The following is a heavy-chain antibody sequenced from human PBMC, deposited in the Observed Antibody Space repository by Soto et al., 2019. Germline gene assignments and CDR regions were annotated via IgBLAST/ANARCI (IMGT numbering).Heavy chain of an antibody. D-gene: IGHD1-26*01. V-gene: IGHV3-23*04. Sequence: EVQLVDSGGGLVQPGGSLRLSCAASGFIFSNYVMSWVRQAPGKGLELVSSISDSGGTSYYADSVKGRFTISRDNSKNTLYPQMNSLRAEDTAIYYCAKRPRALLTFDYWGQGTLVTVSS. CDR2: ISDSGGTS. J-gene: IGHJ4*02. CDR3: AKRPRALLTFDY. CDR1: GFIFSNYV.